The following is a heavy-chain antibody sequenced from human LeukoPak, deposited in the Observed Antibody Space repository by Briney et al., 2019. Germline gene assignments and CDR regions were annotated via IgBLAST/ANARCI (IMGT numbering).Heavy chain of an antibody. Sequence: PGGSLRLSCAASGFTFSSYAMSWVRQAPGKGLEWVSAISGSGGSTYYADSVKGWFTISRDNSKNTLYLQMNSLRAEDTAVYYCAKDALWFGELLGAFDIWGQGTMVTVSS. CDR3: AKDALWFGELLGAFDI. J-gene: IGHJ3*02. CDR2: ISGSGGST. D-gene: IGHD3-10*01. CDR1: GFTFSSYA. V-gene: IGHV3-23*01.